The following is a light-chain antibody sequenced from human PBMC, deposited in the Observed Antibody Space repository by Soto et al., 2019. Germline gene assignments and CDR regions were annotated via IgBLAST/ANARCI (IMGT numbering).Light chain of an antibody. V-gene: IGKV1-39*01. CDR3: QQSYSTPV. Sequence: DIQMTQSPSSLSASVGDRVTITCRASQSISGYLNWYQQKPGKAPKLLIYTAYSLQSGVPSRFSGSGSGTDFTLTISSLQPEDFATYYCQQSYSTPVFGQGTKVEIK. J-gene: IGKJ1*01. CDR2: TAY. CDR1: QSISGY.